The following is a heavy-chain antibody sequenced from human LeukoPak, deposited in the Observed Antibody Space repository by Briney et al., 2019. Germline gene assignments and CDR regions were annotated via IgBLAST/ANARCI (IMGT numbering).Heavy chain of an antibody. V-gene: IGHV4-59*08. J-gene: IGHJ4*02. CDR2: MYYSGST. CDR3: ARHGPTSGTISIDY. Sequence: SETLSLTCTVSGGSISSYYWSWIRQPPRKGLEWIGYMYYSGSTTYNPSLKSRVTISVETSKNQFSLRVTSVTAADTAVYYCARHGPTSGTISIDYWGQGTLVTVSS. D-gene: IGHD1-1*01. CDR1: GGSISSYY.